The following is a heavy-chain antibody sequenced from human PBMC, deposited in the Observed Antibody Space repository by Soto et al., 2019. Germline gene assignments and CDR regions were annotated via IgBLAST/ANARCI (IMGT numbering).Heavy chain of an antibody. D-gene: IGHD6-13*01. V-gene: IGHV4-31*03. Sequence: PSETLSLTCTVSGGSISSGGYYWSWIRQHPGKGLEWIGYIYYSGSTYYNPSLKSRVTISVDTSKNQFSLKLSSVTAADTAVYYCAREGEAAGPFDYWGQGTLVTVSS. CDR3: AREGEAAGPFDY. J-gene: IGHJ4*02. CDR2: IYYSGST. CDR1: GGSISSGGYY.